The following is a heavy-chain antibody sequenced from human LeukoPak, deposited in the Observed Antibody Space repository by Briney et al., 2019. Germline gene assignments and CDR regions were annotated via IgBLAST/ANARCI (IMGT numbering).Heavy chain of an antibody. CDR2: INHSGST. CDR1: GGSFSGYY. D-gene: IGHD3-10*01. Sequence: SETLSLTCAVYGGSFSGYYWSWIRQPPGKGLEWIGEINHSGSTNYNPSLKGRVTISVDTSKNQFSLKLSSVTAADTAVYYCARGPRAMVRGVTPWGQGTLVTVSS. CDR3: ARGPRAMVRGVTP. J-gene: IGHJ5*02. V-gene: IGHV4-34*01.